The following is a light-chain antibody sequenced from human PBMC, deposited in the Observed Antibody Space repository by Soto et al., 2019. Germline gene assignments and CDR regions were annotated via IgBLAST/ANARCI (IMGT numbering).Light chain of an antibody. V-gene: IGKV3D-20*02. Sequence: EIVLTQSPGTLSVSPGERATLSCRASQVVSSSYLAWYQQKPGQAPRLLIYDASNRATGIPARFSGSGSGTDFTLTISSLEPEDFAVYYCQQRSNWPPWTFGQGTKVDIK. CDR2: DAS. J-gene: IGKJ1*01. CDR1: QVVSSSY. CDR3: QQRSNWPPWT.